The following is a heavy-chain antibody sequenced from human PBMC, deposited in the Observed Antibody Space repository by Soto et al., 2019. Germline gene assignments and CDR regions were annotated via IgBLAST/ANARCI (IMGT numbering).Heavy chain of an antibody. J-gene: IGHJ4*02. CDR2: IRIDSNHI. D-gene: IGHD1-26*01. CDR1: GFIFTSYS. CDR3: ARDLSYAFDY. V-gene: IGHV3-48*02. Sequence: EVQLVESGGGLVQPGGSLRLSCAASGFIFTSYSMNWVRQAPGKGQEWLSYIRIDSNHIGYADSVRGRFTISSDIAKNSLYLQMNSLRDDDTAVYDCARDLSYAFDYWGQGTLVTVSS.